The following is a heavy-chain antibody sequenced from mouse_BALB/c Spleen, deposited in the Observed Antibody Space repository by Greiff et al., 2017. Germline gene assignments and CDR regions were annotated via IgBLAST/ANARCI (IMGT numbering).Heavy chain of an antibody. J-gene: IGHJ3*01. CDR2: IYPGNSDT. CDR1: GYSFTSYW. V-gene: IGHV1-5*01. CDR3: TRGGGNYGWFAY. D-gene: IGHD2-1*01. Sequence: EVQLQQSGTVLARPGASVKMSCKASGYSFTSYWMHWVKQRPGQGLEWIGAIYPGNSDTSYNQKFKGKAKLTAVTSASTAYMELSSLTNEDSAVYYCTRGGGNYGWFAYWGQGTLVTVSA.